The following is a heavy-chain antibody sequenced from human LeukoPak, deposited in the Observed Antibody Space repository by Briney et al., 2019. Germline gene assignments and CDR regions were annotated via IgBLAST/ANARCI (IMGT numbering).Heavy chain of an antibody. J-gene: IGHJ4*02. CDR2: ISSSSSYI. D-gene: IGHD3-3*01. CDR3: AREGGTGWDFWSGYLDY. Sequence: GGSLRLSCAASGFTFSSYSMNWVRQAPGKGLEWVSSISSSSSYIYYADSVKGRFTISRDNAKNTLYLQMNSLRAEDTAVYYCAREGGTGWDFWSGYLDYWGQGTLVTVSS. V-gene: IGHV3-21*01. CDR1: GFTFSSYS.